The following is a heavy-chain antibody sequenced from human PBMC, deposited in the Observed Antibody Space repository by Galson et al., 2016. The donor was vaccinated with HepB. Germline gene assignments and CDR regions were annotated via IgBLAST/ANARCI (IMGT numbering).Heavy chain of an antibody. CDR1: GFTFSSYA. CDR2: FSGSDNST. V-gene: IGHV3-23*01. CDR3: AKILGARPYFDC. D-gene: IGHD3-3*01. Sequence: SLRLSCAASGFTFSSYAMSWVRQAPGKELEWVSSFSGSDNSTKYADSVQGRFTMSRDNSKDTVYLQMNNLRAEDTAVYYCAKILGARPYFDCWGQGTLVTVSS. J-gene: IGHJ4*02.